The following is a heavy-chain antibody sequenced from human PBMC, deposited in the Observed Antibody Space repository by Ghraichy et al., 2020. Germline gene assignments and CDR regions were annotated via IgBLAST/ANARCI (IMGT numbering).Heavy chain of an antibody. CDR2: IKQDGSEK. J-gene: IGHJ4*02. CDR3: ARDSGFYYVDY. CDR1: RFTFSSYW. D-gene: IGHD5-12*01. V-gene: IGHV3-7*01. Sequence: GGSLRLSCAASRFTFSSYWMGWVRQAPGKGLEWVANIKQDGSEKYYVDSVKGRFTISRDNAKNSLYLQMNSLRAEDTAVYYCARDSGFYYVDYWGQGTLVTVSS.